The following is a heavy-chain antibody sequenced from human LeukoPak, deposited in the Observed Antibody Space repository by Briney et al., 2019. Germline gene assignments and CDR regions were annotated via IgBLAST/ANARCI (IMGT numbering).Heavy chain of an antibody. Sequence: SETLSLTCTVSGGSISSYYWSWIRQPPGKGLEWIGCIYYSGSTNYNPSLRSRVTISVDTSKNQFSLKLSSVTAADTAVYYCAGHDSSGTYFQHWGQGTLVTVSS. CDR1: GGSISSYY. CDR2: IYYSGST. V-gene: IGHV4-59*01. J-gene: IGHJ1*01. CDR3: AGHDSSGTYFQH. D-gene: IGHD3-22*01.